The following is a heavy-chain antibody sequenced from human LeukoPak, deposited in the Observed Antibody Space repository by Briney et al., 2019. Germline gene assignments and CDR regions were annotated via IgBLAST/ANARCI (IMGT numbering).Heavy chain of an antibody. CDR3: ARIPNRAGYSSSWTGYFQH. V-gene: IGHV1-69*13. Sequence: GASVKVSCKASGCTFNNFVINWVRQAPGQGLEWMGGIIPIFGTANYAQKFQGRVTITADESTSTAYMELSSLRSEDTAVYYCARIPNRAGYSSSWTGYFQHWGQGTLVTVSS. CDR1: GCTFNNFV. CDR2: IIPIFGTA. D-gene: IGHD6-13*01. J-gene: IGHJ1*01.